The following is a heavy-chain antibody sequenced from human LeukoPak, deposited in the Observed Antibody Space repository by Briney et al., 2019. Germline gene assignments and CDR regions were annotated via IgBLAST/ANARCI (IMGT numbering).Heavy chain of an antibody. Sequence: PSETLSLTCTVSGGSISSYYWSWIRQPAGKGLEWIGRIYTSGSTNYNPSLKSRVTMSVDTSKNQFSLKLSSVTAADTAVYYCAREEYYYGSGSSWDWFDPWGQGTLVTVSS. D-gene: IGHD3-10*01. CDR2: IYTSGST. V-gene: IGHV4-4*07. J-gene: IGHJ5*02. CDR3: AREEYYYGSGSSWDWFDP. CDR1: GGSISSYY.